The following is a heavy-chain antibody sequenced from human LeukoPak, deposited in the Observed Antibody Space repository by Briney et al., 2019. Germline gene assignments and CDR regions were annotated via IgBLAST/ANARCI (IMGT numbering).Heavy chain of an antibody. J-gene: IGHJ6*02. CDR3: ARDRSSWYPTAPKYYYYGMDV. CDR2: IIPIFGTA. Sequence: ASVKVSCKASGGTFSSYAISWVRQAPGQGLEWMGGIIPIFGTANYARKFQGRVTITADESTSTAYMELSSLRSEDTAVYYCARDRSSWYPTAPKYYYYGMDVWGQGTTVTVSS. V-gene: IGHV1-69*13. D-gene: IGHD6-13*01. CDR1: GGTFSSYA.